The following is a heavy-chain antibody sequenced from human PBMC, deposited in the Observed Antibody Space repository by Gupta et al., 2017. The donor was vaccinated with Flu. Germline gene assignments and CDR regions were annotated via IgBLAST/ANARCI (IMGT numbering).Heavy chain of an antibody. D-gene: IGHD4-17*01. CDR1: RFRFMIYG. CDR3: VKDGSDLGDLKRHLYHYDLEV. Sequence: QVQLVESGGGVVQPGRSLRLSCDLSRFRFMIYGMHWVRQATGKGLEWVAVISNDGNYKYYAGSAKGRFTISRDNSKNTLFLQMNSLRAEDTAVYYCVKDGSDLGDLKRHLYHYDLEVWGQGTTVIVSS. V-gene: IGHV3-30*18. CDR2: ISNDGNYK. J-gene: IGHJ6*02.